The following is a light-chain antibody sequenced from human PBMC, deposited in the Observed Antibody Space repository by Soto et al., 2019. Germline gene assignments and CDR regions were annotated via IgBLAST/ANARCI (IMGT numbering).Light chain of an antibody. CDR3: QQANSFPLT. V-gene: IGKV1D-12*01. Sequence: DIQMTQSPSSVSASVGDRVTITCRASQGISSWLAWYQQKPGKAPKLLIYSASTLQSGVPSRFSGSGSGPAFTLTLSRLPPEDFAPYYCQQANSFPLTFGGGTKVEIK. CDR1: QGISSW. CDR2: SAS. J-gene: IGKJ4*01.